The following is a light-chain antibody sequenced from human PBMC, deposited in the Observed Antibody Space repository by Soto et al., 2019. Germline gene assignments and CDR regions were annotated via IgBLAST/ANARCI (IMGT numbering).Light chain of an antibody. V-gene: IGLV2-8*01. CDR1: SSDIGGYVY. CDR2: EVN. Sequence: QSALTQPPSASGSPGQSVSISSTGTSSDIGGYVYVSWYQQYPGKAPKLMIYEVNKRPSGVPDRFSGSKSGNTASLTVSGLQAEDEADYYCSSYAGTNTDVIFGGGTKLTVL. CDR3: SSYAGTNTDVI. J-gene: IGLJ2*01.